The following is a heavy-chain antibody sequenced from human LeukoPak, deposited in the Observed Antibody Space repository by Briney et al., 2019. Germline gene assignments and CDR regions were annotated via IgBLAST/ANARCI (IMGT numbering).Heavy chain of an antibody. V-gene: IGHV3-7*01. CDR1: GFTFSSYW. D-gene: IGHD2-2*01. CDR2: IKQDGSEK. J-gene: IGHJ5*02. CDR3: AREYCSSTSCFPNWFDP. Sequence: GGSLRPSCAASGFTFSSYWMSWVRQAPGKGLEWVANIKQDGSEKYYVDSVKGQFTISRDNAENSLYLQMNSLRAEDTAVYYCAREYCSSTSCFPNWFDPWGQGTLVTVSS.